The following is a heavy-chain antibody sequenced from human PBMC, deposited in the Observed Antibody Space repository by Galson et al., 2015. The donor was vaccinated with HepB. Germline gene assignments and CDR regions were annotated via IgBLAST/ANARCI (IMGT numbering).Heavy chain of an antibody. CDR3: AREDRPGVVGYDV. CDR1: GYTLTELS. D-gene: IGHD3-3*01. J-gene: IGHJ4*02. CDR2: IIPILGIA. V-gene: IGHV1-69*04. Sequence: SVKVSCKVSGYTLTELSMHWVRQAPGQGLEWMGRIIPILGIANYAQKFQGRVTITADKSTSTAYMELSSLRSEDTAVYYCAREDRPGVVGYDVWGQGTLVTVSS.